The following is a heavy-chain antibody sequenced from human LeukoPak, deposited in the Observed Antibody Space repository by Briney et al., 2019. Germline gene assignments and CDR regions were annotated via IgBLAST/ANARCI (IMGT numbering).Heavy chain of an antibody. D-gene: IGHD3-22*01. Sequence: GASVKVSCKASGYTFTGYYMHWVRQAPGQGLEWVGWINPHSGGTNYVQKFQGRVTMTRDTSITTAYMELNRLRFDGTAVYYCARLVQFPYYDNTTYYDYWGQGTLVTVSS. CDR2: INPHSGGT. CDR1: GYTFTGYY. CDR3: ARLVQFPYYDNTTYYDY. J-gene: IGHJ4*02. V-gene: IGHV1-2*02.